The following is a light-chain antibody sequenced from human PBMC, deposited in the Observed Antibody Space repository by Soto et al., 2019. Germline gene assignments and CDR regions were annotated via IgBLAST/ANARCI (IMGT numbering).Light chain of an antibody. V-gene: IGKV1-13*02. CDR3: HQSETYPLT. J-gene: IGKJ5*01. Sequence: AIQLTQSPSSLSASVGDRVTITCRASQGLSSAFAWYQQKPGKVPTLLIYDVSSLQSGVPPRFSGSGSGTDFTLTFSSLQPEDFATYYCHQSETYPLTFGQGTRLDVK. CDR1: QGLSSA. CDR2: DVS.